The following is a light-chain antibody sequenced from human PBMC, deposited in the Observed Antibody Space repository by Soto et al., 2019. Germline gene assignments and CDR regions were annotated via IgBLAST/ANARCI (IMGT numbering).Light chain of an antibody. CDR1: QGISNS. CDR3: QKYNSAPIFT. V-gene: IGKV1-27*01. CDR2: AAS. Sequence: DIQMTQSPSSLSASVGDRVTITCRASQGISNSLAWYQQKPGKVPKLLIYAASTLQSGVPSRFRGSASGTDFTLTISSLQPEDVATNYCQKYNSAPIFTFGPGTQVDIK. J-gene: IGKJ3*01.